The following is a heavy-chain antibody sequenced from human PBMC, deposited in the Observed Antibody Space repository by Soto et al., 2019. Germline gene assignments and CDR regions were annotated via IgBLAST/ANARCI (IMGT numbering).Heavy chain of an antibody. CDR1: GTSISSYY. V-gene: IGHV4-59*01. J-gene: IGHJ4*02. CDR3: ARSSSYAIDY. CDR2: IHCSGTT. D-gene: IGHD2-8*01. Sequence: PSETLSLTCTVSGTSISSYYWSWFRQPPGKGLEWSANIHCSGTTNYNPSLASRVTLSVYTSKNQFSLKMTSVTAADRAMYFCARSSSYAIDYWGGGTLVTVPQ.